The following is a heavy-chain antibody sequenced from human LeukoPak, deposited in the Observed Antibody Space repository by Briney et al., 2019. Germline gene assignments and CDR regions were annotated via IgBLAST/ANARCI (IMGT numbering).Heavy chain of an antibody. CDR3: ARSKYSSGWDNDY. CDR2: MSGSGSII. Sequence: GGSLRLSCAGSGFTFSDYYMSWVRQTPGKGLEFISYMSGSGSIIYYVDSVQGRFTISRDNVKNSLYLQMNSLRAEDTAVYYCARSKYSSGWDNDYWGQGTLVTVSS. J-gene: IGHJ4*02. V-gene: IGHV3-11*04. CDR1: GFTFSDYY. D-gene: IGHD6-19*01.